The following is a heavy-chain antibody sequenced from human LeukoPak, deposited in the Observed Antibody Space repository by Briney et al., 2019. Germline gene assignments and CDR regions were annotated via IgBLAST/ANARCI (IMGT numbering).Heavy chain of an antibody. CDR3: ARDYPRGSMIVVPPGSFDI. D-gene: IGHD3-22*01. CDR1: GGSISSGSYY. V-gene: IGHV4-61*02. Sequence: SETLSLTCTVSGGSISSGSYYWSWIRQPAGKGLEWIGRIYTSGSTNYNPSLKSRVTISVDTSKNQFSLKLSSVTAADTAVYYCARDYPRGSMIVVPPGSFDIWGQGTMVTVSS. J-gene: IGHJ3*02. CDR2: IYTSGST.